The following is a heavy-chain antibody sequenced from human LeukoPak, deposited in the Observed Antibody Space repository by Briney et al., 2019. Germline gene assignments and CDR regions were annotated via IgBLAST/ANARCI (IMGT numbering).Heavy chain of an antibody. Sequence: SETLSLTCSVSGASISTLYWSWIRQPPGKGLEWIGYIYYSGSTNYNPSLKSRVTISVDTPKNQFSLKLSSVTAADTAVYYCARVDPDSSSTLEVFDYWGQGTLVTVSS. D-gene: IGHD6-6*01. CDR2: IYYSGST. CDR3: ARVDPDSSSTLEVFDY. V-gene: IGHV4-59*11. J-gene: IGHJ4*02. CDR1: GASISTLY.